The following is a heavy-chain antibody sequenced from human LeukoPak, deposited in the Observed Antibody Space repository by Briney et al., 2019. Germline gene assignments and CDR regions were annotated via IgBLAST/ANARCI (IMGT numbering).Heavy chain of an antibody. J-gene: IGHJ4*02. CDR1: GFTVSDNY. CDR2: IYSGGST. V-gene: IGHV3-53*01. Sequence: GGSLRPSCAASGFTVSDNYISWVRQAPGKGLEWVSVIYSGGSTKYADSVKARFTISRDNSKNTVYLQMNSLRADDTAVYYCARATLDNWGQGTLATVSS. CDR3: ARATLDN.